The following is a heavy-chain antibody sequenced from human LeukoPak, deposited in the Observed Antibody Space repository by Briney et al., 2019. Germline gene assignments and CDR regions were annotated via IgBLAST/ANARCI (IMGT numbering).Heavy chain of an antibody. J-gene: IGHJ3*02. CDR1: GGSISSYY. D-gene: IGHD3-9*01. V-gene: IGHV4-59*01. CDR3: ARVSDYDILTGYWGAFDI. Sequence: SETLSLTCTVSGGSISSYYWSWIRQPPGKGLEWIGYIYYSGSTNYNPSLKSRVTISVDTSKNQFSLKLSSVTAADTAVYYCARVSDYDILTGYWGAFDIWGQGTKVTVSS. CDR2: IYYSGST.